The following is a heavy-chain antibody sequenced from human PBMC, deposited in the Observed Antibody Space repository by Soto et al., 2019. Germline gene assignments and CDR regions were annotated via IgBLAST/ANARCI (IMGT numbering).Heavy chain of an antibody. CDR1: GGSFSGYY. Sequence: TSETLSLTCAVYGGSFSGYYWSWIRQPPGKGLEWIGEINHSGSTNYNPSLKSRVTISVDTSKNQFSLKLSSVTAADTAVYYCAREVGYCSGGSCYSDFFDYWGQGTLVTVSS. CDR3: AREVGYCSGGSCYSDFFDY. J-gene: IGHJ4*02. CDR2: INHSGST. D-gene: IGHD2-15*01. V-gene: IGHV4-34*01.